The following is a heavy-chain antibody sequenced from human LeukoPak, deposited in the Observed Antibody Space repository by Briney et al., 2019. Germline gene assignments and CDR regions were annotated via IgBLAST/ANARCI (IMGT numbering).Heavy chain of an antibody. CDR1: GGSISSSSYY. D-gene: IGHD3-22*01. V-gene: IGHV4-39*07. CDR3: ARDVAPYYYDSSGLFDY. CDR2: IYFSGST. J-gene: IGHJ4*02. Sequence: PSETLSLTCTVSGGSISSSSYYWGWIRQPPGTGLEWIGNIYFSGSTYYNPSLKSRVTISVDTSKNQFSLKLSSVTAADTAVYYCARDVAPYYYDSSGLFDYWGQGTLVTVSS.